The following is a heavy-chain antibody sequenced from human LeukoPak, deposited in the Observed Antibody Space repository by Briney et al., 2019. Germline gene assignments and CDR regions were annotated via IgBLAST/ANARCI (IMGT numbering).Heavy chain of an antibody. V-gene: IGHV3-11*01. CDR1: GFTFNDYY. J-gene: IGHJ4*02. CDR2: ISGSGITI. D-gene: IGHD1-26*01. CDR3: ARESSAGATGDYSDY. Sequence: PGGSLRLSCAASGFTFNDYYMTWVRQAPGKGLEWVSHISGSGITIYYADSVKGRFTISRDNAKRSLYLHMNSLRVEDTAFYFCARESSAGATGDYSDYWGQGDLVTVSS.